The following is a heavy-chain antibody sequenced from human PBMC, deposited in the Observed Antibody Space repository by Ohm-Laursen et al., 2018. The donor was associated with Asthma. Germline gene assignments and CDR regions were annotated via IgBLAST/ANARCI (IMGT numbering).Heavy chain of an antibody. J-gene: IGHJ4*02. CDR3: ARVYYDSSGYFDY. V-gene: IGHV3-53*01. CDR2: IYSGGST. Sequence: SLRLSCSASGFTFSSYAMHWVRQAPGKGLEWVSVIYSGGSTYYADSVKGRFTISRDNSKNTLYLQMNSLRAEDTAVYYCARVYYDSSGYFDYWGQGTLVTVSS. D-gene: IGHD3-22*01. CDR1: GFTFSSYA.